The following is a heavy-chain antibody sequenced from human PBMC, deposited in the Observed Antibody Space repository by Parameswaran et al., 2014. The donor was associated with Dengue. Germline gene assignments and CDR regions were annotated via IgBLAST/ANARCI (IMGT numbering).Heavy chain of an antibody. Sequence: VRQAPGKALEWLALIYWNDDKRYSPSLKSRLTITKDTSKKLVVLTMTNIDPVDTGTYYRAHSPQCSSDSCYSENWFDPWGQGTLVTVSS. J-gene: IGHJ5*02. V-gene: IGHV2-5*01. CDR2: IYWNDDK. D-gene: IGHD2-15*01. CDR3: AHSPQCSSDSCYSENWFDP.